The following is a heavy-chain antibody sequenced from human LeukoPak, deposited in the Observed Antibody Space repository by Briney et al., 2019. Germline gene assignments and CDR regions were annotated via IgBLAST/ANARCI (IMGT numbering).Heavy chain of an antibody. CDR3: AKDDYGSGYFPDY. V-gene: IGHV3-23*01. D-gene: IGHD3-10*01. CDR1: GFTFSSYA. CDR2: ISGSGGTT. Sequence: GGSLRLSCVASGFTFSSYAMTWVRQAPGKGLEWVSAISGSGGTTYCADSVKGRFTISRDNSKNTLYLQMNSLRAEDTAVYYCAKDDYGSGYFPDYWGQGTLATVSS. J-gene: IGHJ4*02.